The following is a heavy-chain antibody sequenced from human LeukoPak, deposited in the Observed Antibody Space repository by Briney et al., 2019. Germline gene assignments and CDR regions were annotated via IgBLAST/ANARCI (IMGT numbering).Heavy chain of an antibody. D-gene: IGHD1-26*01. Sequence: PGGSLRLSCTASGFTFGDYAMSWVRQAPGKGLEWVGFIRSKAYGGTTEYAASVKGRFTISRDDSKSTAYLQMNSLKTEDTAVYYCTRDGIVGATTGFDYWGQGTLVTVSS. CDR1: GFTFGDYA. CDR2: IRSKAYGGTT. V-gene: IGHV3-49*04. J-gene: IGHJ4*02. CDR3: TRDGIVGATTGFDY.